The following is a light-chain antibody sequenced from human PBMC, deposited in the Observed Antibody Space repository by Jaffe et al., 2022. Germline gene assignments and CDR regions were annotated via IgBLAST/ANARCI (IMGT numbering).Light chain of an antibody. CDR1: SSDVGGYNY. Sequence: QSALTQPPSASGSPGQSVTISCTGTSSDVGGYNYVYWYQQYTGKAPKLILYEVNKRPSGVPDRFSGSKSGNTASLTVSGLQVEDEADYYCSSYAGNNNYYRYVFGTGTKVTVL. V-gene: IGLV2-8*01. J-gene: IGLJ1*01. CDR3: SSYAGNNNYYRYV. CDR2: EVN.